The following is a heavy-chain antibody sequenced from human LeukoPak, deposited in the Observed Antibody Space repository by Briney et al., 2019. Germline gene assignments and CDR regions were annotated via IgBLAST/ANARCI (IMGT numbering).Heavy chain of an antibody. CDR3: ARAAANYYYYYMDV. J-gene: IGHJ6*03. Sequence: GGSLRLSCAASGFTVSSNYMSWVRQAPGKGLEWVSVIYSGGSTYYADSVKGRFTISRGNSKNTLYLQMNSLRAEDTAVYYCARAAANYYYYYMDVWGKGTTVTVSS. CDR1: GFTVSSNY. V-gene: IGHV3-53*01. CDR2: IYSGGST. D-gene: IGHD6-25*01.